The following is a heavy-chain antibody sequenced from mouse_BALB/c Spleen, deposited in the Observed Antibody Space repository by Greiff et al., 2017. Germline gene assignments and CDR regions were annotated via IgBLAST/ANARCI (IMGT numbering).Heavy chain of an antibody. J-gene: IGHJ4*01. CDR3: ARMTARATYAMDY. CDR1: GYSITSDYA. CDR2: ISYSGST. Sequence: EVQRVESGPGLVKPSQSLSLTCTVTGYSITSDYAWNWIRQFPGNKLEWMGYISYSGSTSYNPSLKSRISITRDTSKNQFFLQLNSVTTEDTATYYCARMTARATYAMDYWGQGTSVTVPS. V-gene: IGHV3-2*02. D-gene: IGHD3-2*01.